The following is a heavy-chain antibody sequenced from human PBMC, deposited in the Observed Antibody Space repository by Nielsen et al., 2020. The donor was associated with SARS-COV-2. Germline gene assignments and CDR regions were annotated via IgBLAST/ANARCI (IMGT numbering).Heavy chain of an antibody. J-gene: IGHJ4*02. CDR1: GYTFTDYY. CDR3: ARGVDCGGDCFFKQLDY. Sequence: ASVKVSCKASGYTFTDYYIHWVRQAPGQGLEWMGRINPYSGGTNYAQKFQGTVTMTRDASISTVYMELTSDDTAVYYCARGVDCGGDCFFKQLDYWGQGTLVTVSS. V-gene: IGHV1-2*06. D-gene: IGHD2-21*02. CDR2: INPYSGGT.